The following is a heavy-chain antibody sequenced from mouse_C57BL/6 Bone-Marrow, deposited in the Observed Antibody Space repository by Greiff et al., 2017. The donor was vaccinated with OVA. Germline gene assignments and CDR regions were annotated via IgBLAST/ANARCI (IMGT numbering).Heavy chain of an antibody. CDR3: ARPYGSSPWYFDG. Sequence: QVQLQQPGAELVRPGSSVKLSCKASGYTFTSYWMHWVKQRPIQGLEWIGNIDPSDSETHYNQKFKDKATLTVDKSSSTAYMQLSSLTSEDSAVYYCARPYGSSPWYFDGWGTGTTVTVSS. CDR1: GYTFTSYW. V-gene: IGHV1-52*01. J-gene: IGHJ1*03. D-gene: IGHD1-1*01. CDR2: IDPSDSET.